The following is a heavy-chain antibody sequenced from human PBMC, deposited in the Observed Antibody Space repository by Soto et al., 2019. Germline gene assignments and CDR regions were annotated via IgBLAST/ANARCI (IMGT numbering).Heavy chain of an antibody. J-gene: IGHJ4*02. Sequence: QVQLVQSGAEVKKPGSSVKVSCKASRGTFGTYVITWVRQAPGQGLEWMGGIIPIFGSTTYAQRFQGRVTFTADTSPSRAYMDLSNLRSEDTGVYYCARGPSLGGHFDSWVQGTLVTVSS. CDR2: IIPIFGST. V-gene: IGHV1-69*06. CDR3: ARGPSLGGHFDS. CDR1: RGTFGTYV. D-gene: IGHD2-15*01.